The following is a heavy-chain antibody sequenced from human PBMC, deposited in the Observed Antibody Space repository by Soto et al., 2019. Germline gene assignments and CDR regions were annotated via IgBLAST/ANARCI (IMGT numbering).Heavy chain of an antibody. Sequence: GASVKVSCKASGGTFSSYAISWVRRAPGQGLEWMGGIIPIFGTANYAQKFQGRVTITADESTSTAYMELSSLRSEDTAVYYCARDGRSGWYLNWFDPWGQGTLVTVSS. CDR3: ARDGRSGWYLNWFDP. CDR1: GGTFSSYA. V-gene: IGHV1-69*13. CDR2: IIPIFGTA. J-gene: IGHJ5*02. D-gene: IGHD6-19*01.